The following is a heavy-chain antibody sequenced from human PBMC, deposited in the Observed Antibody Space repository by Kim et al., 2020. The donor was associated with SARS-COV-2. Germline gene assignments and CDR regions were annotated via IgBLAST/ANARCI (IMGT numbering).Heavy chain of an antibody. J-gene: IGHJ1*01. Sequence: SETLSLTCAVYGGSFSGYYWSWIRQPPGKGLEWIGEINHSGSTNYNPSLKSRVTISVDTSKNQFSLKLSSVTAADTAVYYCAKPALGYCSGGSCQRYFQHWGQGTLVTVSS. CDR3: AKPALGYCSGGSCQRYFQH. D-gene: IGHD2-15*01. CDR1: GGSFSGYY. CDR2: INHSGST. V-gene: IGHV4-34*01.